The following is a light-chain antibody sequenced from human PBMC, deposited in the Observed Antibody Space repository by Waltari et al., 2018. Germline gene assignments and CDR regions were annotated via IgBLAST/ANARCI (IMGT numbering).Light chain of an antibody. V-gene: IGLV2-14*01. CDR2: EVS. J-gene: IGLJ2*01. CDR3: SSYTSSSTVV. Sequence: QSALTQPASVSGSPGQSNTISCTGTSSDVGGYNYVAWYQQHPGKAPKLMIYEVSNRPSGVSNRFSGSKSGNTASLTISGLQAEDEADYYCSSYTSSSTVVVGGGTKLTVL. CDR1: SSDVGGYNY.